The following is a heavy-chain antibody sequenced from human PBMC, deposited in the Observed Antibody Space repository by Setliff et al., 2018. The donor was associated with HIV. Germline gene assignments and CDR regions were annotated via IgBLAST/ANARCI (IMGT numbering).Heavy chain of an antibody. CDR2: IYSGGCT. J-gene: IGHJ5*02. Sequence: PGESLKISCAASGFTVSNNYMKWVRQAPGKGLEWVSLIYSGGCTYYADSVKGRFTISRDNSKNTLYLQMNSLRAEDTVVYYCARDRTCSGGSCYGTWGQGTMVTVSS. V-gene: IGHV3-53*01. CDR3: ARDRTCSGGSCYGT. D-gene: IGHD2-15*01. CDR1: GFTVSNNY.